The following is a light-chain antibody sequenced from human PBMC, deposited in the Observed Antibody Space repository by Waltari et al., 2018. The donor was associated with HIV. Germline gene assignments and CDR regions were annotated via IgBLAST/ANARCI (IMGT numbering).Light chain of an antibody. J-gene: IGLJ3*02. CDR2: DAN. CDR3: SSYVSGGSLL. V-gene: IGLV2-14*01. Sequence: QSALTQPASVSGSPGQSLTISCIGTDIDIPIYNYISWYQHPPDRAPRLVVFDANSRPSGTPFRFSGSKSGKTAYLTISGLQAEDEGTYYCSSYVSGGSLLFGGGTKVTVL. CDR1: DIDIPIYNY.